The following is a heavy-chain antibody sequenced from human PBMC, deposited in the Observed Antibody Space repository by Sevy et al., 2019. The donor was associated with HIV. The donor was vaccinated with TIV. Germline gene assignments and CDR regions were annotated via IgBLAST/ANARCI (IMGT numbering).Heavy chain of an antibody. J-gene: IGHJ4*02. CDR2: ISGSGDST. CDR1: GFTFNNYV. V-gene: IGHV3-23*01. D-gene: IGHD1-26*01. CDR3: AKDLFSGIYYFDY. Sequence: GGSLRLSCAASGFTFNNYVMNWVRQAPGKGLEWVSAISGSGDSTYYADSVKGRFTISRDNSKNTLYLQMNSLSAEATAVSCCAKDLFSGIYYFDYWGQGTLVTVSS.